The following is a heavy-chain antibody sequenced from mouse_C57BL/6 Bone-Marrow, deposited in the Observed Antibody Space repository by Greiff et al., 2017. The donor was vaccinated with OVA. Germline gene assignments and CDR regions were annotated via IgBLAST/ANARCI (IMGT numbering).Heavy chain of an antibody. CDR1: GYTFASYW. V-gene: IGHV1-52*01. CDR3: ARGNYYDYEDYAMDY. J-gene: IGHJ4*01. Sequence: QVQLQQPGAELVRPGSSVKLSCKASGYTFASYWMHWVKQRPIQGLEWIGNIDPSDSETHYNQKFKDKATLTVDKSSSQAYMQLSSLTSEDSAVYYCARGNYYDYEDYAMDYWGQGTSVTVSS. CDR2: IDPSDSET. D-gene: IGHD2-4*01.